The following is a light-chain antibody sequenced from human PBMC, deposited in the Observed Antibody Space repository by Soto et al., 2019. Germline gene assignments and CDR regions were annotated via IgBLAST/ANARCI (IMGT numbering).Light chain of an antibody. CDR3: QKYNSAPLT. J-gene: IGKJ1*01. CDR1: ESIYIN. CDR2: VAS. V-gene: IGKV3D-15*01. Sequence: EIGLTQSPGTLSLSPGESATLSCKASESIYINSFARYYQKPGQPPRLRIYVASTRATGIPERFSGSGSGTEFTLTISSLQTEDVSTDYRQKYNSAPLTCGQGTKMEIK.